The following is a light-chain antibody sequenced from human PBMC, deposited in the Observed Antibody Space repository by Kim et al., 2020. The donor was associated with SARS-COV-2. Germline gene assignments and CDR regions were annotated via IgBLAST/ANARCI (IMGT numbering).Light chain of an antibody. CDR2: GAS. Sequence: PGERAPLSCRASQSVSSSYLAWYQQKPGQAPRLLIYGASSRATGIPDRFSGSGSGTDFTLTISRLEPEDFAVYYCQQYGSSPWTFGQGTKVDIK. V-gene: IGKV3-20*01. CDR1: QSVSSSY. CDR3: QQYGSSPWT. J-gene: IGKJ1*01.